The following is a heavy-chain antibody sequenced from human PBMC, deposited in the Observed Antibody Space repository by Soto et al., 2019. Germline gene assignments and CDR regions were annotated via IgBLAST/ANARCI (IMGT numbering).Heavy chain of an antibody. J-gene: IGHJ6*02. CDR3: ARARRDGYNRNYYYGMDV. D-gene: IGHD5-12*01. CDR1: GFTFSSYA. Sequence: PGGSLRLSCAASGFTFSSYAMSWVRQAPGKGLEWVSAISGSGGSTYYADSVKGRFTISRENAKNSLYLQMNSLRAGDTAVYYCARARRDGYNRNYYYGMDVWGQGTTVTVSS. V-gene: IGHV3-23*01. CDR2: ISGSGGST.